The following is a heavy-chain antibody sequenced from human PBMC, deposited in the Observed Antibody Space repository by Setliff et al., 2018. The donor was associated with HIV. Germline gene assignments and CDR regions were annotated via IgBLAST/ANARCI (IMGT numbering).Heavy chain of an antibody. J-gene: IGHJ3*02. CDR3: ARRSDFWSEGDAFDI. D-gene: IGHD3-3*01. CDR1: GDSISSGSYY. V-gene: IGHV4-61*09. Sequence: SETLSLTCTVSGDSISSGSYYWTWIRQSAGKGLEWIGHIYSTDTTNYNPSLENRVTISVDTSKNQFSLKLSSVTAADTAVYYCARRSDFWSEGDAFDIWGQGTMVTVSS. CDR2: IYSTDTT.